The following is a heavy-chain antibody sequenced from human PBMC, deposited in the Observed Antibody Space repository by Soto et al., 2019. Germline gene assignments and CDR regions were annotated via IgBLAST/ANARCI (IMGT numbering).Heavy chain of an antibody. V-gene: IGHV3-7*03. CDR3: ARYFRGSGRYFFDY. J-gene: IGHJ4*02. Sequence: LRLSCVASGFTFISSFMGWVRQAPGKGLEWVANINQDGGGTYYVDSVEGRFTISRDNAKDSLYLQMNSLRGEDTAVYYCARYFRGSGRYFFDYWGQGTLVTVSS. CDR1: GFTFISSF. D-gene: IGHD6-19*01. CDR2: INQDGGGT.